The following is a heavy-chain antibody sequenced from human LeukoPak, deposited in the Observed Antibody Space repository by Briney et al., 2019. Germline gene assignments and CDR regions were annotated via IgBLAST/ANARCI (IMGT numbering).Heavy chain of an antibody. Sequence: ASVKVSCTASGYTFTSYAMNWVRQAPGQGLEWMGWINTNTGNPTYAQGFTGRFVSSLDTSVSTAHLQISSLKAEDTAVYYCARDSEAAAILHWFDPWGQGTLVTVSS. J-gene: IGHJ5*02. CDR2: INTNTGNP. CDR1: GYTFTSYA. D-gene: IGHD2-2*02. CDR3: ARDSEAAAILHWFDP. V-gene: IGHV7-4-1*02.